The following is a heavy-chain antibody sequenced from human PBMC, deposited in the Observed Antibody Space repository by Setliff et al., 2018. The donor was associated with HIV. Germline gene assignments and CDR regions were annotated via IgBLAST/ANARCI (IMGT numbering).Heavy chain of an antibody. J-gene: IGHJ6*03. Sequence: GGSLRLSCAASGFTFDDYAMHWVRLTPGKGLEWVSGINWNSDNIGYAGSVKGRFTISRDNAKNSLHLQMNSLRAEDTAVYYCANGFHYHHSGAYWSTDYYYSYIDVWGKGTTVTVSS. CDR1: GFTFDDYA. D-gene: IGHD3-22*01. CDR3: ANGFHYHHSGAYWSTDYYYSYIDV. V-gene: IGHV3-9*01. CDR2: INWNSDNI.